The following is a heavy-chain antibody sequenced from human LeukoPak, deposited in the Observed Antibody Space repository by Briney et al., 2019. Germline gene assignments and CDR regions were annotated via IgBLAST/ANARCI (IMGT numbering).Heavy chain of an antibody. CDR1: GGSISSHY. Sequence: SETLSLTCTVPGGSISSHYWSWIRQPPGKGLEWIGYIYYSGSTNYNPSLKSRVTISVDTSKNQFSLKLSSVTAADTAVYYCAGSSSWYGVNFDYWGQGTLVTVSS. J-gene: IGHJ4*02. CDR2: IYYSGST. V-gene: IGHV4-59*11. CDR3: AGSSSWYGVNFDY. D-gene: IGHD6-13*01.